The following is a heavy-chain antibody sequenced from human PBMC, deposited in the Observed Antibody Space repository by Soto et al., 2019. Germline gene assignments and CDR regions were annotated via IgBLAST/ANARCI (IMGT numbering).Heavy chain of an antibody. Sequence: SVKVSCKASGYSFTGYNMHWLRQAPGQGLEWMGGIIPIFGTANYAQKFQGRVTITADKSTSTAYMELSSLRSEDTAVYYCARGLLPWFFDLWGPGTLVTLSS. CDR2: IIPIFGTA. V-gene: IGHV1-69*06. CDR3: ARGLLPWFFDL. CDR1: GYSFTGYN. J-gene: IGHJ2*01.